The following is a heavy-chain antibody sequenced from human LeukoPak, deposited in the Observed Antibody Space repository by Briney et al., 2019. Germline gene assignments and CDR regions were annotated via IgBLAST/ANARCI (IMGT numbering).Heavy chain of an antibody. CDR2: IRYDGSNK. CDR1: GFTFSSYG. Sequence: GGSLRLSCAASGFTFSSYGMHWVRQALGKGLEWVAFIRYDGSNKYYADSVKGRFTISRDNSKNTLYLQMNSLRAEDTAVYYCAKDASMQQLVSDYWGQGTLVTVSS. CDR3: AKDASMQQLVSDY. D-gene: IGHD6-13*01. J-gene: IGHJ4*02. V-gene: IGHV3-30*02.